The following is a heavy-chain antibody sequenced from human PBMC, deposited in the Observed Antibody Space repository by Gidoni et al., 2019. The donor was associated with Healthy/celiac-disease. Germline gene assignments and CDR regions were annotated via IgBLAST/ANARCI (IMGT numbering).Heavy chain of an antibody. Sequence: EVQLLESGGGLVQPGGSLSLSCAAAGFTFSSYAMSWVRQAPGKGLEWVSGISGSGGSAYYADSVKGRFTISRDNSKNTLYLQMNRLRAEDTAVYYCAKGPVGVTPFDYWGQGTLVTVSS. D-gene: IGHD1-26*01. CDR1: GFTFSSYA. V-gene: IGHV3-23*01. J-gene: IGHJ4*02. CDR2: ISGSGGSA. CDR3: AKGPVGVTPFDY.